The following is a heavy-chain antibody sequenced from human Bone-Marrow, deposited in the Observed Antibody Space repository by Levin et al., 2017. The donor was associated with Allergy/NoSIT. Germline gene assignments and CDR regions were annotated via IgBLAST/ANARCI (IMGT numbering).Heavy chain of an antibody. CDR1: GGSFSAYS. J-gene: IGHJ5*02. Sequence: SELSLTCAVYGGSFSAYSWSWIRQSPVKGLEWLGEINHSGSTKYNPSLKSRITISLDTSKNQFSLRLSSVTAADTAVYYCARVPENWFDPWGQGTLVTVSS. CDR3: ARVPENWFDP. V-gene: IGHV4-34*01. CDR2: INHSGST.